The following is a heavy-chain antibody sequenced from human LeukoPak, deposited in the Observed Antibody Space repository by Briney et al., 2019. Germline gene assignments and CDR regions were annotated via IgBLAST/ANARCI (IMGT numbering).Heavy chain of an antibody. CDR1: GFTFDDYA. V-gene: IGHV3-9*01. CDR3: AKALERRIYYYGMDV. D-gene: IGHD1-1*01. Sequence: PGRSPRLSCAASGFTFDDYAMHWVRQAPGKGLEWVSGISWNSGSIGYADSVKGRFTISRDNAKNSLYLQMNSLRAEDTALYYCAKALERRIYYYGMDVWGQGTTVTVSS. CDR2: ISWNSGSI. J-gene: IGHJ6*02.